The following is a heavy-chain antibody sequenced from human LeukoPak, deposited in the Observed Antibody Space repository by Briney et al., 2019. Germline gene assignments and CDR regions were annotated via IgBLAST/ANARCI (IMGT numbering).Heavy chain of an antibody. J-gene: IGHJ4*02. CDR2: ISWNSGSI. CDR3: AKYLTPSITPSYFDY. Sequence: GGSLRLSCAASGFTFRTYAMHWVRQAPGKGLEWVSGISWNSGSIGYADSVKGRFTISRDNAKNSLYLQMNSLRAEDTALYYCAKYLTPSITPSYFDYWGQGTLVTVSS. CDR1: GFTFRTYA. D-gene: IGHD1-14*01. V-gene: IGHV3-9*01.